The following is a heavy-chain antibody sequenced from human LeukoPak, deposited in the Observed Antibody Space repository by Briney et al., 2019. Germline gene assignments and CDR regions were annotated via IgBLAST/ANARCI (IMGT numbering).Heavy chain of an antibody. J-gene: IGHJ4*02. Sequence: TSSETLSLTCAVSGGSISSSNWWTWVRQPPGKGLEWIGEVSHTGRTNYHPSLQSRVTISLDESKNHFSLRATSMTAADTAVYYCASRDDSGPYWGQGTQVTVSS. CDR3: ASRDDSGPY. CDR1: GGSISSSNW. D-gene: IGHD4-17*01. V-gene: IGHV4-4*02. CDR2: VSHTGRT.